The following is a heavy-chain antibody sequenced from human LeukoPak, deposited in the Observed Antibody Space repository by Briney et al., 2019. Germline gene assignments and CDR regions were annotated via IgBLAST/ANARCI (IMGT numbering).Heavy chain of an antibody. Sequence: SVKVSCKASGYTFTGCYMHWVRQAPGQGLEWMGGIIPIFGTANYAQKFQGRVTITADESTSTAYMELSSLRSEDTAVYYCASRYYDFWSGYYTSLEYYYYYMDVWGKGTTVTVSS. CDR1: GYTFTGCY. D-gene: IGHD3-3*01. CDR2: IIPIFGTA. CDR3: ASRYYDFWSGYYTSLEYYYYYMDV. V-gene: IGHV1-69*13. J-gene: IGHJ6*03.